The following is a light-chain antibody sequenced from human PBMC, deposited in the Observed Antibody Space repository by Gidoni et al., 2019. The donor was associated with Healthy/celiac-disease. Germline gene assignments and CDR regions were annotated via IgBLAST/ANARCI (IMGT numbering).Light chain of an antibody. J-gene: IGKJ1*01. CDR2: DAS. CDR1: QSVSSY. V-gene: IGKV3-11*01. Sequence: EIVLPQSPATLSLSPGERATLSCRASQSVSSYLAWYQQKPGQAPRLLIYDASNRATGIPARFRGRGSGTDFTLTISSLEPEDFAVYYCQQRSNWPWTFXXXTKVEIK. CDR3: QQRSNWPWT.